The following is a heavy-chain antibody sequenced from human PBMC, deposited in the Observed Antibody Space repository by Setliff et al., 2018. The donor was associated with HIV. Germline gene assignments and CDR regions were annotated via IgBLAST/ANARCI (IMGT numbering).Heavy chain of an antibody. V-gene: IGHV4-34*01. Sequence: SETLSLTCAVYGGSFRGYYWSWIHQPPGKGLEWIGEINHSRSTNYNPSLKNRVTMSVDTSKSQFSLNLTSVTVADTAVYYCARGVGRFGVVTWFNPWGHGVLVTVSS. CDR3: ARGVGRFGVVTWFNP. D-gene: IGHD3-3*01. J-gene: IGHJ5*02. CDR2: INHSRST. CDR1: GGSFRGYY.